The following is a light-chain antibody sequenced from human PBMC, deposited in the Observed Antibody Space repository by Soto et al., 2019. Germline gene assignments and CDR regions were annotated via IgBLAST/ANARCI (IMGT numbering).Light chain of an antibody. CDR2: EVF. CDR3: SSYSSTYIDFA. V-gene: IGLV2-14*01. Sequence: QSALTQPASVSGSPGQSITISCTGASTDVGDYDLVSWYQHHPGKAPKLTIYEVFKRPSGISDRFSGSKSGNTASLTISGLQPEDEADYYCSSYSSTYIDFAFGTGTKVTVL. CDR1: STDVGDYDL. J-gene: IGLJ1*01.